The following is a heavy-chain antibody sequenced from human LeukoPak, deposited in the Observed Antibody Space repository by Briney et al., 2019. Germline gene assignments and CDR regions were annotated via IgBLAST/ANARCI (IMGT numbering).Heavy chain of an antibody. D-gene: IGHD1-1*01. J-gene: IGHJ4*02. CDR3: ARDRFYSTGSVDY. Sequence: PGGSLRLSCAASGFTFSDYYMSWIRQAPGKGLGWVSYISSSGSTIYYADSVTGRFTISRDNAKNSLYLQMNSLRAEDTAVYYCARDRFYSTGSVDYWGQGTLVTVSS. CDR2: ISSSGSTI. V-gene: IGHV3-11*01. CDR1: GFTFSDYY.